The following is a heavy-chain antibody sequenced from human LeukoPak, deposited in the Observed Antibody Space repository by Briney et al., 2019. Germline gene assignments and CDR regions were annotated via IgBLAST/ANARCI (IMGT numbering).Heavy chain of an antibody. CDR1: GFTFDDYA. Sequence: GGSLRLSCAASGFTFDDYAMHWVRQAPGKGLEWVSGISWNSGSIGYADSVKGRSTISRDNAKNSLYLQMNSLRAEDTALYYCAKAANYDILTGYPDYWGQGTLVTVSS. CDR2: ISWNSGSI. J-gene: IGHJ4*02. CDR3: AKAANYDILTGYPDY. V-gene: IGHV3-9*01. D-gene: IGHD3-9*01.